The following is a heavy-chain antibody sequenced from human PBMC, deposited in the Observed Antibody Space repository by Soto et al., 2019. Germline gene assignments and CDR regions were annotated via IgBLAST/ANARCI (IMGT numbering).Heavy chain of an antibody. CDR3: AKTDFWTGPTTYGMDV. V-gene: IGHV3-23*01. CDR2: ISGSGIST. Sequence: EVHLLESGGGLVQPGGSLRLSCAASGFTFSSYAMSWVRQAPGKGLEWVSSISGSGISTYYADSVKGRFTISRDKSKNTMYLKMNSLRAEDTAVYYCAKTDFWTGPTTYGMDVWGQGTTVTVSS. J-gene: IGHJ6*02. D-gene: IGHD3-3*01. CDR1: GFTFSSYA.